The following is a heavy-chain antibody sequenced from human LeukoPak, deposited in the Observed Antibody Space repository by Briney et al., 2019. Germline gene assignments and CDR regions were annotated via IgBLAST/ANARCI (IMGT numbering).Heavy chain of an antibody. Sequence: PGGSLRLSCAASGFTFSDYYMSWIRQAPGKGLEWVSYISSSGSTIYYADSVKGRFTISRDNAKNSLYLQMNSLRAEDTAVYYCARDVIDCSSTSCYLDWFDPWGQGTLVTVS. J-gene: IGHJ5*02. CDR1: GFTFSDYY. CDR3: ARDVIDCSSTSCYLDWFDP. CDR2: ISSSGSTI. D-gene: IGHD2-2*01. V-gene: IGHV3-11*04.